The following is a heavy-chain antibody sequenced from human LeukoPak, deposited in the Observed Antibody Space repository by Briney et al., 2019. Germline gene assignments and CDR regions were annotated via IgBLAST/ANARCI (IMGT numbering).Heavy chain of an antibody. CDR1: GGSIISSNW. CDR2: IYHSGST. V-gene: IGHV4-4*02. Sequence: SETLSLTCVVSGGSIISSNWWSWVRQPPGKGLEWIGEIYHSGSTNYNPSLKSRVTISVDKSKNQFSLKLSSVTAADTAVYYCARAYYDFWSGYPNPYYFDYWGQGTLVTVSS. D-gene: IGHD3-3*01. CDR3: ARAYYDFWSGYPNPYYFDY. J-gene: IGHJ4*02.